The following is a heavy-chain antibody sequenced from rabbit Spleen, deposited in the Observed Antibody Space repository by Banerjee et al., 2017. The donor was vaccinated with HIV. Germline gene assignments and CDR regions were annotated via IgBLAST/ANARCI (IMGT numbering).Heavy chain of an antibody. CDR3: ARGRAGRGYNGAFNL. V-gene: IGHV1S45*01. CDR1: GFSFTFKDV. CDR2: IDAGSNTGT. D-gene: IGHD1-1*01. J-gene: IGHJ4*01. Sequence: QLVESGGGLVKPGASLTLTCKASGFSFTFKDVMCWVRQAPGKGLEWIACIDAGSNTGTYYASWAKGRFTISKTSSTTVTLQMTSLAAADTATYLCARGRAGRGYNGAFNLWGPGTLVTVS.